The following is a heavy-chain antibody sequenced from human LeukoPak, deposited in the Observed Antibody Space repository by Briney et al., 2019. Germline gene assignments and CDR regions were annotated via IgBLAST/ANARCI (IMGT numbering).Heavy chain of an antibody. CDR2: INPNSGVT. CDR3: AKDAYSGFSSSYNMDS. Sequence: ASVRVSFKASGYTVTGHYLHWVRQAPGQGREWMGWINPNSGVTNYAQKFQGRGTITRETAINTAYMELHSLTSDDTAMYYCAKDAYSGFSSSYNMDSWGQGTLVTVPS. J-gene: IGHJ4*02. V-gene: IGHV1-2*02. D-gene: IGHD5-18*01. CDR1: GYTVTGHY.